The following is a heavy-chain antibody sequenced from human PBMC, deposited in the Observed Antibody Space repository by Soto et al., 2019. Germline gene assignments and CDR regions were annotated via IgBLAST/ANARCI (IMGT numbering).Heavy chain of an antibody. Sequence: PSETLSLTCTVSGGSISSGGYYWSWIRQHPGKGLEWIGYIYYSGSTYYNPSLKSRVTISVDTSKNQFSLKLSSVTAADTAVYYCARNMVRGVIITYWFDPWGQGTLVTVSS. CDR2: IYYSGST. CDR1: GGSISSGGYY. CDR3: ARNMVRGVIITYWFDP. D-gene: IGHD3-10*01. J-gene: IGHJ5*02. V-gene: IGHV4-31*03.